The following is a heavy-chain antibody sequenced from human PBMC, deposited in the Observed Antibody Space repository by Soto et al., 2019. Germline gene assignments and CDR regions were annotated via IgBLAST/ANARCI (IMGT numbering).Heavy chain of an antibody. CDR1: GGSISSYH. CDR2: IHYSGGT. V-gene: IGHV4-59*01. Sequence: SETLSLTCTVSGGSISSYHWSWIRQTPEKGLEWIGHIHYSGGTDYNPSLKSRVTISLDTSKNQFSLKLTSVTAADTAVYYCAGDKNNRVWYHYWGQGSLVTVSS. D-gene: IGHD6-13*01. CDR3: AGDKNNRVWYHY. J-gene: IGHJ4*02.